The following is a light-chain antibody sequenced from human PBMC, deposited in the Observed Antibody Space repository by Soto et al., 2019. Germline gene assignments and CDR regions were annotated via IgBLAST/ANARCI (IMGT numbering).Light chain of an antibody. V-gene: IGKV3D-15*01. CDR1: QSVNSN. CDR3: QKSYSTPIT. CDR2: GTS. J-gene: IGKJ5*01. Sequence: ELVMTQSPATLSVSAGDSATLSCRASQSVNSNYLAWYQQKPGQAPRILIYGTSKRATDIPDRFSGSGSGTEFTLTISSLQPEDFATYYCQKSYSTPITCGQGTRLEI.